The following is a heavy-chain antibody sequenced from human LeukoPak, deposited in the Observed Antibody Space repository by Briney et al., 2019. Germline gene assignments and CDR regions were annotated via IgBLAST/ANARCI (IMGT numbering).Heavy chain of an antibody. CDR1: GFTFSSYG. CDR2: ISYDGSNK. CDR3: AGGVSSGTYFLSRDYCYMDV. Sequence: AGGSLRLSCAASGFTFSSYGMHWVRQAPGKGLEGVAVISYDGSNKYYADSVKGRFTISRDNSKNTLYLQMNSLRTEDTAVYYCAGGVSSGTYFLSRDYCYMDVWGKGTTVTISS. V-gene: IGHV3-30*12. D-gene: IGHD1-26*01. J-gene: IGHJ6*03.